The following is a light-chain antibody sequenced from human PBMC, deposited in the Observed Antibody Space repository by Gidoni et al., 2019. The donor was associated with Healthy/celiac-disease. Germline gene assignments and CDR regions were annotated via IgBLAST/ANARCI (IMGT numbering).Light chain of an antibody. CDR3: QQYYSTPRT. Sequence: DTVMTQSPDSLAVSLGERATINCKSSQSVLYSSTNKNYLAWYQQKPGQPPKLLIYWASTRESGVPDRFSGRGSGTDFTLTISSLQAEDVAVYYCQQYYSTPRTFGQGTKVEIK. J-gene: IGKJ1*01. CDR2: WAS. CDR1: QSVLYSSTNKNY. V-gene: IGKV4-1*01.